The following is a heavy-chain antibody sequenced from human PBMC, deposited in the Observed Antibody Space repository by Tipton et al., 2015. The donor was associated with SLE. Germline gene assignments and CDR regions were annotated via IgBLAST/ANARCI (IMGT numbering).Heavy chain of an antibody. Sequence: SLRLSCAASRLTFSIYWMHWVRQAPGKGLEWVSRVNGDGSSTTYADSVKGRFTISRDNAKDTVDLRMSSLRAEDTAVYYCATRGPYCGGDCYAFEIWGQGTMVTVSS. CDR2: VNGDGSST. CDR1: RLTFSIYW. J-gene: IGHJ3*02. D-gene: IGHD2-21*02. CDR3: ATRGPYCGGDCYAFEI. V-gene: IGHV3-74*01.